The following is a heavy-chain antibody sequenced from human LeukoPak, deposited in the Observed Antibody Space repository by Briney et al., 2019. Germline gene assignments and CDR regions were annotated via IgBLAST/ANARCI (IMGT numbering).Heavy chain of an antibody. CDR1: GFTFGDYA. CDR2: IRSKAYGGTT. D-gene: IGHD3-3*01. J-gene: IGHJ6*02. CDR3: TRGYDFVSGYLGMDV. V-gene: IGHV3-49*04. Sequence: QSGGSLRLSCTASGFTFGDYAMIWVRQAPGKGLESVGFIRSKAYGGTTEYAASVKGRFTISRDDSKSIAYLEMSSLKSEDTAVYHCTRGYDFVSGYLGMDVWGQGTTVTASS.